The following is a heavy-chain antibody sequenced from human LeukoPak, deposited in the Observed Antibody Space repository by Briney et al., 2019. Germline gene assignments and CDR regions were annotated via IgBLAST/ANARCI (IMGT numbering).Heavy chain of an antibody. CDR1: GYSISSGYY. CDR3: ARQKTGYSSSWSTGDDY. D-gene: IGHD6-13*01. V-gene: IGHV4-38-2*02. J-gene: IGHJ4*02. Sequence: SETLSLTCTVSGYSISSGYYWGWIRQPPGKGLEWIGSIYHSGSTYYNPSLKSRVTISVDTSKNQFSLKLSSVTAADTAVYYCARQKTGYSSSWSTGDDYWGQGTLVTVSS. CDR2: IYHSGST.